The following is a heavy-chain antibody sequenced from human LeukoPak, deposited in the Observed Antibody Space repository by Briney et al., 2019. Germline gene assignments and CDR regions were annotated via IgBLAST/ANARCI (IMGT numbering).Heavy chain of an antibody. J-gene: IGHJ3*02. V-gene: IGHV4-59*08. D-gene: IGHD3-22*01. CDR1: GGSTSSYY. CDR2: IYYSGST. CDR3: ARGPYSYDSSGAFDI. Sequence: SETLSLTCTVSGGSTSSYYWSWIRQPPGKGLEWIGYIYYSGSTNYNPSLKSRVTISVDTSKNQFSLKLSSETAADTAVYFCARGPYSYDSSGAFDIWGQGTMVTVSS.